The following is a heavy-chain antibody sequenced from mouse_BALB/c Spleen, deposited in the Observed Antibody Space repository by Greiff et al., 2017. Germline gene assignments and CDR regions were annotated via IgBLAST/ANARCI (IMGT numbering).Heavy chain of an antibody. CDR3: ARGGDDYGVAY. CDR2: ISDGGSYT. V-gene: IGHV5-4*02. J-gene: IGHJ3*01. CDR1: GFTFSDYY. Sequence: EVKLVESGGGLVKPGGSLKLSCAASGFTFSDYYMYWVRQTPEKRLEWVATISDGGSYTYYPDSVKGRFTISRDNAKNNLYLQMSSLKSEDTAMYYCARGGDDYGVAYWGQGTLVTVSA. D-gene: IGHD2-4*01.